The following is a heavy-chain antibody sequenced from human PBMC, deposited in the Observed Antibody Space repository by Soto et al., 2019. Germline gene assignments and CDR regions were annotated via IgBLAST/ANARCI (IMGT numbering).Heavy chain of an antibody. D-gene: IGHD6-19*01. Sequence: QVQLVESGGGLVKPGGSLRLSCAASGFTFSDYYMSWIRQAPGKGLEWVSYISSSGSTIYYADSVKGRFTISRDNAKNSLYLQMNSLRAEDTAVYYCARDSSGWYVLGFAALSSGEDWFDPWGQGTLVTVSS. CDR2: ISSSGSTI. J-gene: IGHJ5*02. CDR3: ARDSSGWYVLGFAALSSGEDWFDP. CDR1: GFTFSDYY. V-gene: IGHV3-11*01.